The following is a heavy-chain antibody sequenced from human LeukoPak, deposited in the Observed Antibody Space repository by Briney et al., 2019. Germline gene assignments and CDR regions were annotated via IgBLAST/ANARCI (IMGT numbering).Heavy chain of an antibody. Sequence: ASVKVSCKASGYTFTSYDINWVRQATGQGLEWMGWMNPNSGNTGYAQKFQGRVTMTRDTSTSTVYMELSSLRSEDTAVYYCARDLRDSSGYYYPLGYWGQGTLVTVSS. D-gene: IGHD3-22*01. V-gene: IGHV1-8*02. CDR3: ARDLRDSSGYYYPLGY. CDR1: GYTFTSYD. CDR2: MNPNSGNT. J-gene: IGHJ4*02.